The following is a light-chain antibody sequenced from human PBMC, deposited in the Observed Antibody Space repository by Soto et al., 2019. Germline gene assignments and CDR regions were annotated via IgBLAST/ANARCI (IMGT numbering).Light chain of an antibody. CDR1: QSISTW. V-gene: IGKV1-5*03. CDR2: KAS. J-gene: IGKJ2*02. CDR3: LQDHDYQWT. Sequence: DIQMTQSPSTLSASVGDRVTITCRAGQSISTWLAWYQQEPGKAPKLLIHKASSLQSGVPSRFSGSGSGTDFTLTISSLQAEDFATYYCLQDHDYQWTFGQGTKLEIK.